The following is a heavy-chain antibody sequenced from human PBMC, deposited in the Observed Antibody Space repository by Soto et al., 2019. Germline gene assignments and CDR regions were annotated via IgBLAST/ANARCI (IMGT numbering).Heavy chain of an antibody. CDR1: GITFGSRA. CDR2: ISGSGGST. V-gene: IGHV3-23*01. D-gene: IGHD4-17*01. CDR3: AKGDRTYGDNVVYYSYGMDV. Sequence: GGSLRLSCVASGITFGSRAMSWVRQVPGKGLEWVSGISGSGGSTYNADSVKGRFTISRDNAKNTLYLQMFSLRAEDTAVYYCAKGDRTYGDNVVYYSYGMDVWGQGTTVTVSS. J-gene: IGHJ6*02.